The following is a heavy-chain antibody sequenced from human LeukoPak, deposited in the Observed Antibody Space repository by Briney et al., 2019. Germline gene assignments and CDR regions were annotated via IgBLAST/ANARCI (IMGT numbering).Heavy chain of an antibody. CDR2: IYSGGST. V-gene: IGHV3-53*05. CDR1: GFTVSSNY. J-gene: IGHJ3*01. CDR3: AKDSVYIAPASVVASAAFDV. D-gene: IGHD2-8*01. Sequence: PGGSLRLSCAASGFTVSSNYMSWVRQAPGKGLEWVSVIYSGGSTYYADSVKGRFTISRDNSRNTVSLQMSGLKSEDTGFYYCAKDSVYIAPASVVASAAFDVWGLGTMVTVSS.